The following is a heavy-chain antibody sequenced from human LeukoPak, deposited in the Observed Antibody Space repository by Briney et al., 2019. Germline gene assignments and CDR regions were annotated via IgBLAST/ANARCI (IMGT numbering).Heavy chain of an antibody. Sequence: GGSLRLSCAASGFTYSDYYMSWIRQAPGKGLEWVSYISSSGSTIYYADSVKGRFTISRDNAKNSLYLQMNSLRAEDTAVYYCARLATNYYDSSGYYYDYFDYRGQGTLVTVSS. CDR3: ARLATNYYDSSGYYYDYFDY. CDR1: GFTYSDYY. J-gene: IGHJ4*02. D-gene: IGHD3-22*01. CDR2: ISSSGSTI. V-gene: IGHV3-11*01.